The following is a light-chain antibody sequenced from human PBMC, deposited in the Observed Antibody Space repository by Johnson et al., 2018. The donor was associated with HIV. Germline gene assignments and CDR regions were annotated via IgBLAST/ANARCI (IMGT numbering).Light chain of an antibody. Sequence: QSVLTQPPSVSAAPGQKVTISCSGSSSNIGNNYVSWYQQLPGTAPKLLIYENNKRPSGIPDRFSGSRSCTSATLDITGLQTGDAADYSCGQWDSSMSAYVFGTATKVPVL. J-gene: IGLJ1*01. CDR1: SSNIGNNY. CDR3: GQWDSSMSAYV. V-gene: IGLV1-51*02. CDR2: ENN.